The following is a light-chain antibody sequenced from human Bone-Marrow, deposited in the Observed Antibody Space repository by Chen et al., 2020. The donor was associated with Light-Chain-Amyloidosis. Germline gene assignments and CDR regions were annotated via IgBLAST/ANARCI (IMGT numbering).Light chain of an antibody. CDR1: SSDVGGDNH. CDR3: SSYTITNTLV. Sequence: QSALTQPASVSGSPGQSITISCTGTSSDVGGDNHVSWYQQHPDKAPKLMIYEVTNRPAWVPDRFSGYKSDNTATLTSAGIQTEDEADYFCSSYTITNTLVFGSGTRVTGL. CDR2: EVT. V-gene: IGLV2-14*01. J-gene: IGLJ1*01.